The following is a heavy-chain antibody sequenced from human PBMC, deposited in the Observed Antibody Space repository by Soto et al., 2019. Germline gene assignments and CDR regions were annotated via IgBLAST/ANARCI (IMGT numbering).Heavy chain of an antibody. J-gene: IGHJ4*02. D-gene: IGHD5-12*01. Sequence: GGSLRLSCVASGFNFGTYAIHWVRQAPGKGLQWVALIAYDGINTYYADSVKGRFTISRDNPKNTLHLRLNSLRAEDTAVYYCAKTVEMATIRPFDFWGQGTLVTVSS. CDR1: GFNFGTYA. V-gene: IGHV3-30-3*01. CDR3: AKTVEMATIRPFDF. CDR2: IAYDGINT.